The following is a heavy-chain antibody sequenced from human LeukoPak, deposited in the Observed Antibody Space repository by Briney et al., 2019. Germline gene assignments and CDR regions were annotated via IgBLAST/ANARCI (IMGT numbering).Heavy chain of an antibody. J-gene: IGHJ4*02. V-gene: IGHV3-15*01. CDR1: GFTFSNAW. CDR2: IKSKTDGGTT. D-gene: IGHD3-9*01. CDR3: TTEDYDILTGYLEYFDY. Sequence: KSGGSLTLSCAASGFTFSNAWVSWVRQAPGKGLEWGGRIKSKTDGGTTDYAAPVKGRFTISRDDSKNTLYLQMNSLKTEDTAVYYCTTEDYDILTGYLEYFDYWGQGTLVTISS.